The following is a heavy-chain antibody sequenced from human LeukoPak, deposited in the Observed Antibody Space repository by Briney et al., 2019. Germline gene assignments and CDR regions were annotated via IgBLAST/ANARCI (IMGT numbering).Heavy chain of an antibody. D-gene: IGHD3-22*01. CDR1: GFTFSSYA. CDR2: ISYDGSNK. Sequence: GGSLRLSCAASGFTFSSYAMHWVRQAPGKGLEWVAVISYDGSNKYYADSVKGRFTISRDNSKNTLYLQMNSLRAEDTAVYYCARDGDSSGYYYVPLTDWGQGTLVTVSS. V-gene: IGHV3-30-3*01. CDR3: ARDGDSSGYYYVPLTD. J-gene: IGHJ4*02.